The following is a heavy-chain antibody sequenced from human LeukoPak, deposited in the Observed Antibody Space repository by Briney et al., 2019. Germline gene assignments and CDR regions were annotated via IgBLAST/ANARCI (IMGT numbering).Heavy chain of an antibody. J-gene: IGHJ3*02. D-gene: IGHD2-15*01. Sequence: KSSETLSLTCTVSGGSISSSSYYWGWIRQPPGKGLEWIGSIYYSGSTYYNPSLKSRVTISVDTSKNQFSLKLSSVTAADTAVYYCARLLLLNCSGGSCYGEDVFDIGGQGTMVTVSS. CDR2: IYYSGST. CDR3: ARLLLLNCSGGSCYGEDVFDI. V-gene: IGHV4-39*07. CDR1: GGSISSSSYY.